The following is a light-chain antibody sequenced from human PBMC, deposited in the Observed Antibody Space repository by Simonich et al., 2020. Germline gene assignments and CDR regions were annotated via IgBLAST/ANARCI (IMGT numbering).Light chain of an antibody. Sequence: SYELTQPPSVSVSPGQTARITCSGDALPTQYAYWYQQKPGQARVLGIYKDTERPSEIPERFSGSSSGTTVTLTISGVQAEDEADYYGQSADSSGTYKVVFGGGTKLTVL. CDR3: QSADSSGTYKVV. CDR2: KDT. CDR1: ALPTQY. V-gene: IGLV3-25*03. J-gene: IGLJ2*01.